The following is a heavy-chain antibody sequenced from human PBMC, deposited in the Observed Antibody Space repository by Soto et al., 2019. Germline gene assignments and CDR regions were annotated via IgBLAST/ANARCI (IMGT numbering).Heavy chain of an antibody. CDR1: GDSIISSDFY. D-gene: IGHD3-3*02. V-gene: IGHV4-39*01. Sequence: SETLSLTCTVSGDSIISSDFYWGWVRQPPGKGLEWIGSIFYLGSSYYNPSLKSRVTMSVGTSKNRFSLRLRSVTAADTALYFCARHSLALRKNNWFDPWGQGIMVTVSS. CDR3: ARHSLALRKNNWFDP. CDR2: IFYLGSS. J-gene: IGHJ5*02.